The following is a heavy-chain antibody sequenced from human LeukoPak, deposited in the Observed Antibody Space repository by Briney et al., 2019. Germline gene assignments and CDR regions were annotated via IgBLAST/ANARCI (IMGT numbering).Heavy chain of an antibody. CDR2: ISGSGGST. CDR3: ANIYDSSGYPDY. Sequence: GGSLRLSCAASGFTFSSYGMSWVRQAPGKGLEWVSAISGSGGSTYYADSVKGRFTISRDNSKNTLYLQMNSLRAEDTAVYYCANIYDSSGYPDYWGQGTLVTVSS. CDR1: GFTFSSYG. V-gene: IGHV3-23*01. J-gene: IGHJ4*02. D-gene: IGHD3-22*01.